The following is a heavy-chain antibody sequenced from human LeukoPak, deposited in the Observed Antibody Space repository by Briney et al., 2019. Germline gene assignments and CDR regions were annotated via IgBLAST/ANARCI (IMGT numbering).Heavy chain of an antibody. CDR3: ARDDPSNLVVVAATPLGY. D-gene: IGHD2-15*01. V-gene: IGHV3-66*01. J-gene: IGHJ4*02. Sequence: GGSLRLSCAASGFTVSSNYMSWVRQAPGKGLEWVSVIYSGGSTYYADSVKGRFTISRDNSKNTLYLQMNSLRAEDTAVYYCARDDPSNLVVVAATPLGYWGQGTLVTVSS. CDR1: GFTVSSNY. CDR2: IYSGGST.